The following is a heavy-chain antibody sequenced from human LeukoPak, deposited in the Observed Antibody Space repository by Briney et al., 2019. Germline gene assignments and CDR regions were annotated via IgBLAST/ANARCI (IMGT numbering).Heavy chain of an antibody. CDR1: GFTLSSYS. D-gene: IGHD2-2*01. CDR3: AAIVVPAARNWFDP. Sequence: PGGSLRLSCAASGFTLSSYSMNWVRQAPGKGLEWVSSISSSSSYIYYADSVKGRFTISRDNAKNSLYLQMNSLRAEDTAVYYCAAIVVPAARNWFDPWGQGTLVTVSS. CDR2: ISSSSSYI. V-gene: IGHV3-21*01. J-gene: IGHJ5*02.